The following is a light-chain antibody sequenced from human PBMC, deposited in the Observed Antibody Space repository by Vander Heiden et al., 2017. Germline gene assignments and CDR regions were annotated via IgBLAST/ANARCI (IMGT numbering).Light chain of an antibody. CDR2: EVR. V-gene: IGLV2-23*02. CDR1: SSDVGGYNP. CDR3: WSYAGSRV. Sequence: QSALTQPPSASGSPAQSMTISSTGTSSDVGGYNPDCWYQQHAGKALQLMNYEVRKRPSVVSNRFSGSKAGNAASLTIAGLQVEDEADYYCWSYAGSRVFGGGTKLTVL. J-gene: IGLJ3*02.